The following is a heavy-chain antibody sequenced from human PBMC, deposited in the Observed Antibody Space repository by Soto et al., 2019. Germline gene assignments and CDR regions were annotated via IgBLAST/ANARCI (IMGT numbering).Heavy chain of an antibody. CDR2: ISGSGSST. CDR3: VKATRSSRRFLEWLYVF. Sequence: GGSLRLSCAASGFTFSSYAMSWVRQAPGKGLEWVSGISGSGSSTYYADSVKGRLTISRDNSKNTLYLQMNSLRAEDTAIYCCVKATRSSRRFLEWLYVFWGQGTLVTVSS. V-gene: IGHV3-23*01. D-gene: IGHD3-3*01. CDR1: GFTFSSYA. J-gene: IGHJ4*02.